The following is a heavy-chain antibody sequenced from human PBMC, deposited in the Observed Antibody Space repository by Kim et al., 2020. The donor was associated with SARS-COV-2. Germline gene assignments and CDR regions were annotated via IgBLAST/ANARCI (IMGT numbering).Heavy chain of an antibody. CDR1: GFTFSSYE. CDR2: ISSSGSTI. CDR3: ARDLYYYDSSGYPDAFDI. V-gene: IGHV3-48*03. Sequence: GGSLRLSCAASGFTFSSYEMNWVRQAPGKGLEWVSYISSSGSTIYYADSVKGRFTISRDNAKNSLYLQMNSLRAEDTAVYYCARDLYYYDSSGYPDAFDIWGQGTMVTVSS. J-gene: IGHJ3*02. D-gene: IGHD3-22*01.